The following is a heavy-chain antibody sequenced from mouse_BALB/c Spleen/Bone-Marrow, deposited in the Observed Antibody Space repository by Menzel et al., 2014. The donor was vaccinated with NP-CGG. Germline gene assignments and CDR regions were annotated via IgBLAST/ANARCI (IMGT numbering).Heavy chain of an antibody. CDR3: TKGNYFFDY. D-gene: IGHD2-1*01. V-gene: IGHV1S22*01. Sequence: LQESGSELVRPGASVKLSCKASGYTFINYWIHWVKQRPGQGLEWIGNFYPGSGTTNYDEKFKTKATLTVDTFSSTAYMQLSSLTSEDSAVYYCTKGNYFFDYWAKAPLSRSPQ. J-gene: IGHJ2*01. CDR2: FYPGSGTT. CDR1: GYTFINYW.